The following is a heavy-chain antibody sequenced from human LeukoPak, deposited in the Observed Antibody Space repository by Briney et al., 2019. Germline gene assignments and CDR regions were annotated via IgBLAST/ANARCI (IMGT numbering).Heavy chain of an antibody. J-gene: IGHJ3*02. CDR3: ARGHCYDSSGYPPVGAFDI. Sequence: SETLSLTCTVSGGSISSGGYYWSWIRQHPGKGLEWIGYIYYSGSTYYNPSLKSRVTISVDTSKNQFSLKLSSVTAADTAVYYCARGHCYDSSGYPPVGAFDIWGQGTMVTVSS. CDR1: GGSISSGGYY. CDR2: IYYSGST. V-gene: IGHV4-31*03. D-gene: IGHD3-22*01.